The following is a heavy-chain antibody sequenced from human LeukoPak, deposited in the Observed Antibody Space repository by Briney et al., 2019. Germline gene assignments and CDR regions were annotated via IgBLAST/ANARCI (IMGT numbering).Heavy chain of an antibody. CDR1: GGSISSSSYY. J-gene: IGHJ4*02. CDR2: IYYSGST. D-gene: IGHD3-10*01. V-gene: IGHV4-39*07. Sequence: SETLSLTCTVSGGSISSSSYYWGWIRQPPGKGLEWIGSIYYSGSTYYNPSLKSRVTISVDTSKNQFSLKLSSVTAADTAVYYCARDDRPLWFGELSGYFDYWGQGTLVTVSS. CDR3: ARDDRPLWFGELSGYFDY.